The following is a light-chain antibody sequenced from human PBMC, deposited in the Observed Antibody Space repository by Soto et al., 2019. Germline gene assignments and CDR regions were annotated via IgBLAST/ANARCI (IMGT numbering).Light chain of an antibody. CDR1: QTVSSNF. Sequence: IVLTQSPGTLSLSPGERATLSCRASQTVSSNFLAWYREKPGQGPRLLIYGASARATGIPDRFSGSGSGTDFTLTISRLDPEDFAVYYCRQYGRSLEFAVGGGTKVDIK. J-gene: IGKJ4*01. CDR2: GAS. V-gene: IGKV3-20*01. CDR3: RQYGRSLEFA.